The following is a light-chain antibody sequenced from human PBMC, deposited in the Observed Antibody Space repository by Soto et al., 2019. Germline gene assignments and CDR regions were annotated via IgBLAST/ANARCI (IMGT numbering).Light chain of an antibody. CDR1: QSISSW. Sequence: DIQMTQSPSTLSASVGDRVTITCRASQSISSWLAWYQQKPGKAPKLLIYKASSLESGVPSRFSGGGSGTEFTLTISSLQPDDFATYYCQQYNSLWTFGQGPKVEIK. J-gene: IGKJ1*01. V-gene: IGKV1-5*03. CDR2: KAS. CDR3: QQYNSLWT.